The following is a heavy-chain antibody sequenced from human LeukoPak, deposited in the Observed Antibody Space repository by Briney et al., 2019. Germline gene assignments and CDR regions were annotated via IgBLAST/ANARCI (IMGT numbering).Heavy chain of an antibody. Sequence: GGSLRPSCAASGFSFTNYWMSWVRQAPGKGLEWVANIKQDGSVKYYVDSVKGRFTISRDNAKSSVYLQINNLRVEDTAVYYCARIGYSSSCFDHWGQGTLVTVSS. J-gene: IGHJ4*02. CDR2: IKQDGSVK. CDR1: GFSFTNYW. V-gene: IGHV3-7*03. CDR3: ARIGYSSSCFDH. D-gene: IGHD6-13*01.